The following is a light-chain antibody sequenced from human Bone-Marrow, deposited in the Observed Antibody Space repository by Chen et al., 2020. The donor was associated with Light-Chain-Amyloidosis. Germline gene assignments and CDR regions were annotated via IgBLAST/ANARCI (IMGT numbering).Light chain of an antibody. J-gene: IGLJ1*01. CDR1: SSDVGGDNH. CDR3: SSYTITNTLV. CDR2: EVT. Sequence: QSALTQPASVSGSPGQSITISCPGTSSDVGGDNHVSWYQQHPDKAPKLMIYEVTNRPSWVPDRFSGSKSDNTASLTISVLQKEDEADYFCSSYTITNTLVFGSGTRVTVL. V-gene: IGLV2-14*01.